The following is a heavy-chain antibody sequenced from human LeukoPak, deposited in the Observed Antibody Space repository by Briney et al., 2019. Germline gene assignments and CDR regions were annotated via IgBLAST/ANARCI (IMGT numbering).Heavy chain of an antibody. CDR3: ARNERHYGSGSPDRSYYYYYYYMDV. V-gene: IGHV1-46*01. J-gene: IGHJ6*03. CDR1: GYTFTSYY. Sequence: ASVKVSCKASGYTFTSYYMHWVRQAPGQGLEWMGIINPSGGSTSYAQKFQGRVTMTRDMSTSTVYMELSSLRSEDTAVYYCARNERHYGSGSPDRSYYYYYYYMDVWGKGTTVTISS. D-gene: IGHD3-10*01. CDR2: INPSGGST.